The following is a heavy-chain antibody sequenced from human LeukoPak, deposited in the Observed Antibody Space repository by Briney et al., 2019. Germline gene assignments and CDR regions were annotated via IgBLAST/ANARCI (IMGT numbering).Heavy chain of an antibody. V-gene: IGHV3-48*04. Sequence: GGSLRLSCAASGFTFSEDSMSWVRQAPGKGLQWISFISSASRTIYYADSVKGRFTISRDNAQNSLYLQMNSLKAEDTGVSYCTRWMFSYYDKNAFDIWGRGTMVTVSS. D-gene: IGHD3-22*01. CDR3: TRWMFSYYDKNAFDI. CDR2: ISSASRTI. CDR1: GFTFSEDS. J-gene: IGHJ3*02.